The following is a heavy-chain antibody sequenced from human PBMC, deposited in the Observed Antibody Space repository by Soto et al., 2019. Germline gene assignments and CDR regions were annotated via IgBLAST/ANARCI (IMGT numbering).Heavy chain of an antibody. J-gene: IGHJ4*02. V-gene: IGHV3-30*18. D-gene: IGHD3-10*01. CDR2: ISYDGSNK. Sequence: QVQLVESGGGVVQPGRSLRLSCAASGFTFSSYGMHWVRQAPGKGLEWVAVISYDGSNKYYADSVKGRFTISRDNSKNMLYLQMNSLRAEDTAVYYCAKEKRSGSHTFDYWGQGTLVTVSS. CDR1: GFTFSSYG. CDR3: AKEKRSGSHTFDY.